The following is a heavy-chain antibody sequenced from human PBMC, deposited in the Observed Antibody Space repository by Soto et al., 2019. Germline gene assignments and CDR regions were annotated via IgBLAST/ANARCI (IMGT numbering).Heavy chain of an antibody. Sequence: GGSLRLSCAASGFTFSSYSMNWVRQAPGKGLEWVSSISSSSSYIYYTDSVKGRFTISRDNAKNSRYLQMNSLRAEDTAVYYCAREVRGYSGYDTTDDSTFDYWGQGTLVTVSS. J-gene: IGHJ4*02. CDR1: GFTFSSYS. CDR3: AREVRGYSGYDTTDDSTFDY. V-gene: IGHV3-21*01. CDR2: ISSSSSYI. D-gene: IGHD5-12*01.